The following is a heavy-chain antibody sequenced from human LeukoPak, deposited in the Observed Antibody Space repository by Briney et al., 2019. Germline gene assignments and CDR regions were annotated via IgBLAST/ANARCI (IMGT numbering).Heavy chain of an antibody. D-gene: IGHD1-20*01. V-gene: IGHV3-74*01. J-gene: IGHJ3*02. Sequence: SGGSLRLSCVASGFTFSSYWIHWVRQAPGKGLVWVSRINSDGGSTDYADSVKGRFTISRDNAKNSLYLQMNSLRAEDTAVYYCAREITGTTSAFDIWGQGTMVTVSS. CDR3: AREITGTTSAFDI. CDR1: GFTFSSYW. CDR2: INSDGGST.